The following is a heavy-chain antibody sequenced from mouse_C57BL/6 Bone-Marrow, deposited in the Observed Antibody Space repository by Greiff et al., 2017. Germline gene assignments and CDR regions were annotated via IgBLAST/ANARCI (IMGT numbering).Heavy chain of an antibody. D-gene: IGHD1-1*01. J-gene: IGHJ4*01. Sequence: VQLQQSGAELVRPGASVKLSCTASGFNIKDDYMHWVKQRPEQGLEWIGWIDPENGDPEYASKFQGKATITADTSSNTAYLQLSSLTSEDTAVDYCTTSLYDFYAMDYWGQGTSVTVSS. CDR3: TTSLYDFYAMDY. V-gene: IGHV14-4*01. CDR2: IDPENGDP. CDR1: GFNIKDDY.